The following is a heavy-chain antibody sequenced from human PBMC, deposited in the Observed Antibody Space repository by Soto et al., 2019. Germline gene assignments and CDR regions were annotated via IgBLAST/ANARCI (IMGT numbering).Heavy chain of an antibody. CDR3: ASVPYYDFWSGYYS. CDR1: GFTFSSYG. CDR2: ISYDGSKK. J-gene: IGHJ4*02. V-gene: IGHV3-30*03. Sequence: QVQLVESGGGVVQPGRSLRLSCAASGFTFSSYGMHWVRQAPGKGLEWVAVISYDGSKKYYADSVKGRFTISRDNSKNTLSVQMCSLRAEDTAVYYCASVPYYDFWSGYYSWGQGTLVTISS. D-gene: IGHD3-3*01.